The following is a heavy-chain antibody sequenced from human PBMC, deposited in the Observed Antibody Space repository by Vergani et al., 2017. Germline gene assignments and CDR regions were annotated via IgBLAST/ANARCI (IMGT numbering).Heavy chain of an antibody. D-gene: IGHD1-1*01. CDR3: ARWGNEKRLDS. J-gene: IGHJ5*01. CDR1: GFTFSSYG. CDR2: ISYDGRNK. V-gene: IGHV3-30*03. Sequence: QVQLVESGGGVVQPGRSLRLSCAASGFTFSSYGMHWVRQAPGKGLEWVSVISYDGRNKYYADSVKGRFTISRDNSKNTLYLQMNSLRAEDTAVYYCARWGNEKRLDSWGQETLVTVSS.